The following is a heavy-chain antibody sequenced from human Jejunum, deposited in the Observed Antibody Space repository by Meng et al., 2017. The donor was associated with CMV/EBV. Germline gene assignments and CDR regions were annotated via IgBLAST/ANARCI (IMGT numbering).Heavy chain of an antibody. CDR3: ARDTGGGNYCFDF. CDR1: CSTFTPYY. CDR2: FNPSRDRT. J-gene: IGHJ4*02. Sequence: ASCSTFTPYYIPCVRPAPGPGLEWMGTFNPSRDRTSYAQTFQGTVTMTRDTSTSTFYMELSSLRSEDTAVYFCARDTGGGNYCFDFWGQGTLVTVSS. D-gene: IGHD4-23*01. V-gene: IGHV1-46*01.